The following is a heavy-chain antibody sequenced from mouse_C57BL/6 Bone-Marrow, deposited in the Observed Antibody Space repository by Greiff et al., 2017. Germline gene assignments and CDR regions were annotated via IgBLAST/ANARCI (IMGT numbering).Heavy chain of an antibody. CDR3: ARVYDYDCYAMDY. J-gene: IGHJ4*01. CDR1: GYTFTSYW. V-gene: IGHV1-69*01. Sequence: QVQLQQPGAELVMPGASVKLSCKASGYTFTSYWMHWVKQRPGQGLEWIGEIDPSDSYTNYNQKFKGKSTLTVDKSSSTAYMQLSSLTSKDSAVYYCARVYDYDCYAMDYWGQGTSVTVSS. D-gene: IGHD2-4*01. CDR2: IDPSDSYT.